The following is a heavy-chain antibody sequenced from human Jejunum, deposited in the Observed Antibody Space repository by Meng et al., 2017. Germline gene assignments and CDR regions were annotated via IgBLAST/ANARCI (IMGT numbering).Heavy chain of an antibody. CDR2: IIGATGDT. CDR1: GFAFAGYT. Sequence: GESLKISCAASGFAFAGYTMSWVRQAPGKGLEWVSGIIGATGDTYYADSVKGRFTISRDKSKSTLYLQMSSLRAEDTAVYYCAKDGVTDGVWTVDYWGQGTVVTVSS. V-gene: IGHV3-23*01. J-gene: IGHJ4*02. D-gene: IGHD2-8*01. CDR3: AKDGVTDGVWTVDY.